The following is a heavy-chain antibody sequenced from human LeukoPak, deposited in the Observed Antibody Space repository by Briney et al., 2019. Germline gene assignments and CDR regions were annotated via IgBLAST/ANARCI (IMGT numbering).Heavy chain of an antibody. D-gene: IGHD5-12*01. V-gene: IGHV3-23*01. CDR3: AKWNSGYDAFDI. Sequence: PVGALRLSCAAPVFTFSSYAMSWVRQAPGKGVGWVSAISGGGGSTYYAASVNGRFTISRDNSKNTLYLQMNSLRAEDTAVYYCAKWNSGYDAFDIWGQGTMVTVSS. CDR2: ISGGGGST. CDR1: VFTFSSYA. J-gene: IGHJ3*02.